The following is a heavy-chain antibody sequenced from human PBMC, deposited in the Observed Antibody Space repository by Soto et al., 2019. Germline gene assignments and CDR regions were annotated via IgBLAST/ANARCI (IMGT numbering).Heavy chain of an antibody. CDR1: GGSISSYY. D-gene: IGHD3-16*01. J-gene: IGHJ4*02. V-gene: IGHV4-59*08. CDR2: IYYSGST. CDR3: ASGSSAFGGPIDY. Sequence: QVQLQESGPGLVKPSETLSLTCTVSGGSISSYYWSWIRQPPGKGLEWIGYIYYSGSTNYNPSLKSRVTISVDTSKNQFSLKLSSVTAADTAVYYCASGSSAFGGPIDYWGQGTLVTVSS.